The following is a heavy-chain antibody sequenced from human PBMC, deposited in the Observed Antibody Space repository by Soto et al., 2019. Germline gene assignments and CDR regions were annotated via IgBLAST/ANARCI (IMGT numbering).Heavy chain of an antibody. V-gene: IGHV3-30*18. CDR1: GFTFSSYG. D-gene: IGHD5-12*01. CDR2: ISYDGSNK. CDR3: AKWATSLYYYGMDV. J-gene: IGHJ6*01. Sequence: QVQLVESGGGVVQPGRSLRLSCAASGFTFSSYGMHWVRQAPGKGLEWVAVISYDGSNKYYADSVKGRFTISRDNSKNTLYLQMNSLRAEDTAVYYCAKWATSLYYYGMDVW.